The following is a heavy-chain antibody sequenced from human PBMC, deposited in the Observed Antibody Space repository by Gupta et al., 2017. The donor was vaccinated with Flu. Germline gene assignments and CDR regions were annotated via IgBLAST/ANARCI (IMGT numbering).Heavy chain of an antibody. CDR1: GFNFSSYG. V-gene: IGHV3-33*01. CDR3: ARGGWNDPIGAEY. CDR2: IWSDGSNE. Sequence: QVQLVESGGGVVQPGRSLRLSCAAYGFNFSSYGMPGGRQAPGKGLEWVAVIWSDGSNEYYADSVKGRFTISRDNSKNTLYLQMNSLRAEDTAVYYCARGGWNDPIGAEYWGQGTLVTVSS. D-gene: IGHD1-1*01. J-gene: IGHJ4*02.